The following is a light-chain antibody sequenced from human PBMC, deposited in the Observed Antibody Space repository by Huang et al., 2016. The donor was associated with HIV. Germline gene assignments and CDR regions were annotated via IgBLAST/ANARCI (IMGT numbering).Light chain of an antibody. V-gene: IGKV3-11*01. Sequence: EIVLTQSPATLSLSPGERATLSCRASQTVSSYLAWYQQNTGQAPRLLIYDASNRATGIPARFSGSGSGTDFTLTISSLEPEDFAVYYCQQRSNGPRTFGQGTKVEIK. J-gene: IGKJ1*01. CDR3: QQRSNGPRT. CDR1: QTVSSY. CDR2: DAS.